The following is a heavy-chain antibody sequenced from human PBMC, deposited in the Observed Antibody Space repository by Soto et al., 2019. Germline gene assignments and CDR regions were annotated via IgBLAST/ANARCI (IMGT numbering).Heavy chain of an antibody. Sequence: PVESLKISCKGSGYSFTSYWIGWVRQIPGKGLEWMGIIYPGDSDTRYSPSFQGQVTISADKSISNAYLQWSSLKASDPAMYYCARLVGNSYGNWSEHWGHGNLVNVSA. V-gene: IGHV5-51*01. J-gene: IGHJ5*02. D-gene: IGHD5-18*01. CDR1: GYSFTSYW. CDR3: ARLVGNSYGNWSEH. CDR2: IYPGDSDT.